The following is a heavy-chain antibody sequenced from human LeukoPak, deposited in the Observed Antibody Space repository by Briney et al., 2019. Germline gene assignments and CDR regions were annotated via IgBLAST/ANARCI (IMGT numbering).Heavy chain of an antibody. CDR1: GFTVSSNY. CDR2: IYSGGRV. J-gene: IGHJ4*02. V-gene: IGHV3-66*01. Sequence: GGSLRLSCAASGFTVSSNYMSWVRQAPGKGLEWVSLIYSGGRVFYADSVKGRFIISTDNSKNTLYLQMNSLRAEDTAVYYCASGFSYGKVDYWGQGTLVTVSS. D-gene: IGHD5-18*01. CDR3: ASGFSYGKVDY.